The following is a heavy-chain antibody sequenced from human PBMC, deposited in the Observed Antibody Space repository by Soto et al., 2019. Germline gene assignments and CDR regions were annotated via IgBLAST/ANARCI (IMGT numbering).Heavy chain of an antibody. Sequence: QITLKESGPTLVKPTQTLTLTCTFSGFSLSTSGVGVGWIRQPPGKALEWLALIYWDDDKRYSPSLKSRLTSTKDTSKNQVFLTMTNMDPVDTATYYWAHSWYYGSGKYGMEAWGQGTTVTVSS. CDR3: AHSWYYGSGKYGMEA. D-gene: IGHD3-10*01. CDR1: GFSLSTSGVG. V-gene: IGHV2-5*02. J-gene: IGHJ6*02. CDR2: IYWDDDK.